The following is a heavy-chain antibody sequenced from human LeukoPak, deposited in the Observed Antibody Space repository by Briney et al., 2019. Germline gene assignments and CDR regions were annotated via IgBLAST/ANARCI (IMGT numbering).Heavy chain of an antibody. V-gene: IGHV3-43*02. J-gene: IGHJ4*02. CDR3: ARESGKFDY. Sequence: GGSLRLSCVVSGLPIADFAMHWVRQAPGKGLEWVSLISGDGVSTFYSDSVKGRFSISRDNSKNSLSLEMNSLRTEDTAMYYCARESGKFDYWGQGTLVTVSS. CDR2: ISGDGVST. CDR1: GLPIADFA.